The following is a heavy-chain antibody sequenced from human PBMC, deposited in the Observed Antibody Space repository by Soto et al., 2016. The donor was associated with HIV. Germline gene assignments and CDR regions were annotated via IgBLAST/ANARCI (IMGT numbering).Heavy chain of an antibody. D-gene: IGHD1-26*01. J-gene: IGHJ6*02. CDR1: GFTFSSYS. Sequence: EVQLVESGGGLVQPGGSLRLSCAASGFTFSSYSMNWVRQAPGKGLEWVSYISSSSSTIYYADSVKGRFTISRDNAKNSLYLQMNSLRAEDTAVYYCARDWVHYSGXYWDYYYGMDVWGQGTTVTVSS. CDR3: ARDWVHYSGXYWDYYYGMDV. V-gene: IGHV3-48*04. CDR2: ISSSSSTI.